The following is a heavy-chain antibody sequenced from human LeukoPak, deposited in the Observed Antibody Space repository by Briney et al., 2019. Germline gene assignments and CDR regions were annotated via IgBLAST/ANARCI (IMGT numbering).Heavy chain of an antibody. D-gene: IGHD1-1*01. Sequence: SETLSLTCAVYGGSLSGYSWTWIRQPPGKGLEWIGEIDRSGSTNYNPALKSRLTISVDTSKNQFSLRLTSVTAADTAVYYGARGSATGLAYWGQGTLVTVSS. CDR2: IDRSGST. CDR1: GGSLSGYS. V-gene: IGHV4-34*01. CDR3: ARGSATGLAY. J-gene: IGHJ4*02.